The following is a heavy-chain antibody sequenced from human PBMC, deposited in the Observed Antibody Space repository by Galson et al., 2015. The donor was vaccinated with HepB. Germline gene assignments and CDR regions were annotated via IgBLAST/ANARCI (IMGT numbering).Heavy chain of an antibody. Sequence: SLRLSCAASGFTFSSYGMHWVRQAPGKGLEWVAVISYDGSNKYYADSVKGRFTISRDNSKNTLYLQMNSLRAEDTAVYYCAKVGGRWLVRLYFQHWGQGTLVTVSS. CDR1: GFTFSSYG. V-gene: IGHV3-30*18. CDR2: ISYDGSNK. D-gene: IGHD6-19*01. CDR3: AKVGGRWLVRLYFQH. J-gene: IGHJ1*01.